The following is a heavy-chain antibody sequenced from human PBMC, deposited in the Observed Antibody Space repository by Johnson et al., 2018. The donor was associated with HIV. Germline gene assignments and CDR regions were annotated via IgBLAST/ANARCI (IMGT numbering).Heavy chain of an antibody. V-gene: IGHV3-30*04. D-gene: IGHD6-6*01. CDR2: ISYDGSYN. J-gene: IGHJ3*02. Sequence: QVQLVESGGGVVQPGGSLRLSCAASGFTFSTYALHWVRQAPGKGLEWVAVISYDGSYNYYADSVKGRFTISRDNSKNTLYLQMNSLRAEDTAVYYCARETIYSSFPGAFDIWGQGTMVTVSA. CDR3: ARETIYSSFPGAFDI. CDR1: GFTFSTYA.